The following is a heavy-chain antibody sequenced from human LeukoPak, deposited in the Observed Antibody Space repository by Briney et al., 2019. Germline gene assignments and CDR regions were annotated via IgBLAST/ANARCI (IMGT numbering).Heavy chain of an antibody. Sequence: SETLSLTCTVSGGSISSGDYYWSWIRQPPGKGLEWIGYIYYSGSTYYNPSLKSRVTISVDTSKNQFSLKLSSVTAADTAVYYCARVGDYYDSSGYYIPQSLVFDYWGQGTLVTVSS. V-gene: IGHV4-30-4*01. CDR1: GGSISSGDYY. D-gene: IGHD3-22*01. CDR3: ARVGDYYDSSGYYIPQSLVFDY. CDR2: IYYSGST. J-gene: IGHJ4*02.